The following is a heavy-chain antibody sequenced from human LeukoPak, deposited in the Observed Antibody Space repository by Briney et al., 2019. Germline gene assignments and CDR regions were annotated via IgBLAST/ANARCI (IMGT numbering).Heavy chain of an antibody. D-gene: IGHD6-13*01. CDR3: AKDRGTIAAAVPIDF. CDR1: GFTFSSYS. J-gene: IGHJ4*02. V-gene: IGHV3-48*04. CDR2: ISSSSSTI. Sequence: GGSLRLSCAASGFTFSSYSMNWVRQAPGKGLEWVSYISSSSSTIYYADSVKGRFTISRDNAKNSLYLQMNSLRAEDTASYYCAKDRGTIAAAVPIDFWGQGTLVTVSS.